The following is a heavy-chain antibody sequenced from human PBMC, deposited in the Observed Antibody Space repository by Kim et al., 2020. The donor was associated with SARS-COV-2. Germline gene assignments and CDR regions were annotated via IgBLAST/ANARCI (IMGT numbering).Heavy chain of an antibody. CDR2: IYHSGST. D-gene: IGHD3-10*01. Sequence: SETLSLTCAVSGGSISSSNWWSWVRQPPGKGLEWIGEIYHSGSTNYNPSLKSRVTISVDKSKNQFSLKLSSVTAADTAVYYCARVNYYGSGSYLYYYYYMDVWGKGTTVTVSS. CDR1: GGSISSSNW. V-gene: IGHV4-4*02. CDR3: ARVNYYGSGSYLYYYYYMDV. J-gene: IGHJ6*03.